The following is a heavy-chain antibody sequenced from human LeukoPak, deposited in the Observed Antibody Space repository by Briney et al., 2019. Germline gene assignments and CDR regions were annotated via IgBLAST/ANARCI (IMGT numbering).Heavy chain of an antibody. CDR1: GFTFSSYG. D-gene: IGHD3-22*01. Sequence: PGGCLRLSCAASGFTFSSYGMHWVRQAPGKGLEWVAVISYDGSNKYYADSVKGRFTISRDNSKNTLYLQMNSLRAEDTAVYYCAKDLDYESSGSDYRGQGTLVTVSS. V-gene: IGHV3-30*18. CDR2: ISYDGSNK. J-gene: IGHJ4*02. CDR3: AKDLDYESSGSDY.